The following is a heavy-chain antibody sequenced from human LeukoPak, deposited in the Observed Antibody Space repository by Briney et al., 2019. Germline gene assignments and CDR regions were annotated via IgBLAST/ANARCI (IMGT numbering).Heavy chain of an antibody. V-gene: IGHV3-23*01. D-gene: IGHD6-19*01. J-gene: IGHJ4*02. CDR3: AKDHPPAVAGHRDIDY. CDR1: GFTFSSYA. CDR2: ISGSGGST. Sequence: GGSLRLSCAASGFTFSSYAMSWVRQAPGKGLEWVSAISGSGGSTYYADSVKGRFTISRDNSKNTLYLQMNSLRVEDTAVYYCAKDHPPAVAGHRDIDYWGQGTLVTVSS.